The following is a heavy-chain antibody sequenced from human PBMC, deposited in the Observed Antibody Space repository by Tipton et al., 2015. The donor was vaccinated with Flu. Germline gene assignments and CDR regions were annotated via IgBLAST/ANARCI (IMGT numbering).Heavy chain of an antibody. CDR2: SFSSGNT. CDR3: ARDSLDSSGWAAFDN. D-gene: IGHD6-19*01. J-gene: IGHJ4*02. Sequence: TLSLTCTVSGGSISSGSYYWSWVRQPAGKGLEWIGYSFSSGNTYYNPSLRSRVIISLYTSQNLFSLSLSSVTAADTAVYYCARDSLDSSGWAAFDNWGQGTLVTVSS. CDR1: GGSISSGSYY. V-gene: IGHV4-31*03.